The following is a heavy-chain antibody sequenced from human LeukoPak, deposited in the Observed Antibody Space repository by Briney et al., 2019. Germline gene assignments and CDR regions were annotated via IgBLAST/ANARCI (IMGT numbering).Heavy chain of an antibody. CDR1: GGSFGGYY. V-gene: IGHV4-34*01. J-gene: IGHJ4*02. CDR3: ARDRGYYYDSSGRKRTDY. D-gene: IGHD3-22*01. Sequence: SETLSLTCAVYGGSFGGYYWSWIRQPPGKGLEWIGEINHSGSTNYNPSLKRRVTISVDTSKNQFSLKLSSVTAADTAVYYCARDRGYYYDSSGRKRTDYWGQGTLVTVSS. CDR2: INHSGST.